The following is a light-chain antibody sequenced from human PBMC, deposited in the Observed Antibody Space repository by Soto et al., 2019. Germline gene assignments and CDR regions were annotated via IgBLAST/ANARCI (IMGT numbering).Light chain of an antibody. V-gene: IGKV1-39*01. Sequence: DIQMTQSPSSLSAFVGDTVTINCRATDSIDRYLNWYHQRPGKAPDLLIYGASSLKTGVPSRFSGSGSGTHFTLTIAGLQAADFATYYCQQNYSLPVTFGQGTRLEI. CDR2: GAS. CDR1: DSIDRY. CDR3: QQNYSLPVT. J-gene: IGKJ5*01.